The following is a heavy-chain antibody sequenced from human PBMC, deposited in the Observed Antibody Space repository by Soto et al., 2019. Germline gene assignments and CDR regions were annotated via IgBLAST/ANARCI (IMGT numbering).Heavy chain of an antibody. CDR3: ARDGSGRPETI. J-gene: IGHJ3*02. Sequence: QVQLQESGPGLVKPSETLSLTCTVSGGSISSYYWSWVRQPPGKGLEWIGYIYNSGSTIYNPSLKGRVTISVDTSKNQFSLKLSSVTAADTAVYYCARDGSGRPETIWGQGTMVTVSS. CDR2: IYNSGST. CDR1: GGSISSYY. V-gene: IGHV4-59*01. D-gene: IGHD3-10*01.